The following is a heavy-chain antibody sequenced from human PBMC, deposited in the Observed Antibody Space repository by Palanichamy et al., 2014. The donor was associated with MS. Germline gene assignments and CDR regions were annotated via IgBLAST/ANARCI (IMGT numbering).Heavy chain of an antibody. J-gene: IGHJ4*02. D-gene: IGHD3-10*01. CDR3: ARAHSGTLFDF. Sequence: EVQLVESGGDLIQPGGSLRLSCAASGFIVSSHYMTWVRQAPGRGLEWVSLIYSSGSTFYADSLKGRFTISRDNSKNTLYLQMNGLRADDTAMYYCARAHSGTLFDFWGQGTLVTVSS. V-gene: IGHV3-53*01. CDR1: GFIVSSHY. CDR2: IYSSGST.